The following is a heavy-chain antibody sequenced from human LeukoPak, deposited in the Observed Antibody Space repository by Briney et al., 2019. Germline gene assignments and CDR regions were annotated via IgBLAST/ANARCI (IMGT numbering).Heavy chain of an antibody. CDR2: FFYSGST. D-gene: IGHD3-22*01. V-gene: IGHV4-39*01. CDR3: ARHASTGYYHPLDY. J-gene: IGHJ4*02. CDR1: GGSIRSSSYY. Sequence: SETLSLTFTVSGGSIRSSSYYWGWIRQPPGKGLVWIGSFFYSGSTYYNPSLKSRVTISVDTSKNQFSLKLNSVTAADTAVYYCARHASTGYYHPLDYWGQGTLVTVSS.